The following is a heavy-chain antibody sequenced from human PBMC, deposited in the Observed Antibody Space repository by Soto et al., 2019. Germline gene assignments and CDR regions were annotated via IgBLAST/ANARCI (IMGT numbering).Heavy chain of an antibody. Sequence: QVQLQESGPGLVKPSGTLSLTCAVSGGSITSNNWWSWVRQPPGKGLEWIGEIYHSGSINYNPSLNSRVTISVDKSKNHFSLNLISVTAADTAVYYCARAARGYSYFDSWGQGTLVTVFS. J-gene: IGHJ4*02. CDR2: IYHSGSI. V-gene: IGHV4-4*02. CDR1: GGSITSNNW. CDR3: ARAARGYSYFDS. D-gene: IGHD5-18*01.